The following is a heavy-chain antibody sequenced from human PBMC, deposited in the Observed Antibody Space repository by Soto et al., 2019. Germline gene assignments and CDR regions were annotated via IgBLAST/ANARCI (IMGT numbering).Heavy chain of an antibody. J-gene: IGHJ4*02. Sequence: QVQLQESGPGLVKPSQTLSLTCTVSGGSISSGNYYWSWIRQPPGKGLEWIGFISYSGSTYYSASLQSRVTMSLDTSTNQFSLNLSFGTAADTAVYYCATMGTPATGLYYFDYWGQGTLVTVSS. V-gene: IGHV4-30-4*01. CDR3: ATMGTPATGLYYFDY. D-gene: IGHD1-7*01. CDR1: GGSISSGNYY. CDR2: ISYSGST.